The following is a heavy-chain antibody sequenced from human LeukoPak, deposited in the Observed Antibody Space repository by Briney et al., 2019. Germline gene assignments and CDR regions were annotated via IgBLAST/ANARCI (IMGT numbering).Heavy chain of an antibody. CDR1: GYTFTDYY. J-gene: IGHJ4*02. CDR2: INPNSGGT. V-gene: IGHV1-2*02. Sequence: ASVKVSCKASGYTFTDYYMHWVRQAPGQGLEWMGWINPNSGGTNYAQKFQGRVTMTRDTSISTAYMELSRLRSDDTAVYYCARDRRVATGGGCVYWGQGTLVTVSS. CDR3: ARDRRVATGGGCVY. D-gene: IGHD5-12*01.